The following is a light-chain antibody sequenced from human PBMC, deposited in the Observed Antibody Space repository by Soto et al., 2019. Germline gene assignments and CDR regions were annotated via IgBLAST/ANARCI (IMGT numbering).Light chain of an antibody. CDR1: SSDVGGYNY. CDR3: SSYAGSNKVV. Sequence: QSALTQPPSASGSPGQSVTISCTGTSSDVGGYNYVSWYQQHPGKAPKLMIYEVSKRPSGVPDRFSGSKSGNTASLTVSGLKAEDEADYYCSSYAGSNKVVFGGGTKLTVL. CDR2: EVS. V-gene: IGLV2-8*01. J-gene: IGLJ2*01.